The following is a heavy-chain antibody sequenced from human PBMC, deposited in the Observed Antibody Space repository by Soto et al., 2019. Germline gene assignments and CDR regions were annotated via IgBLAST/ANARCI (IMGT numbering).Heavy chain of an antibody. CDR2: ISYDGSNK. D-gene: IGHD3-10*01. CDR3: ARAAGKGFGELYVAY. J-gene: IGHJ4*02. V-gene: IGHV3-30-3*01. CDR1: GGTFSSYA. Sequence: QVQLVQSGAEVKKPGSSVKVSCKASGGTFSSYAMHWVRQAPGKGLEWVAVISYDGSNKYYADSVKGRFTISRDNSKNTLYLQMNSLRAEDTAVYYCARAAGKGFGELYVAYWGQGTLVTVSS.